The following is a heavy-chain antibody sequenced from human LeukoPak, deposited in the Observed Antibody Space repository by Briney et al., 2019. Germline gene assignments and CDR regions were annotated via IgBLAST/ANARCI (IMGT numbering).Heavy chain of an antibody. CDR2: ISYDGNNK. Sequence: GGSLRLSCAASGFSFSSYSMNWVRQAPGKGLEWVAVISYDGNNKYYADSVKGRFTISRDNSKNTLYLQMNSLRAEDTAVYYCARDLVGGWDDSSGYYYGYFDYWGQGTLVTVSS. V-gene: IGHV3-30-3*01. D-gene: IGHD3-22*01. J-gene: IGHJ4*02. CDR1: GFSFSSYS. CDR3: ARDLVGGWDDSSGYYYGYFDY.